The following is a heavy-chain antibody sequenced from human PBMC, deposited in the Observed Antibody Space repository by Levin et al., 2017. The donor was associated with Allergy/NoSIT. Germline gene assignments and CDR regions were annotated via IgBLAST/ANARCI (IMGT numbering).Heavy chain of an antibody. Sequence: SVKVSCKASGGTFSSYAISWVRQAPGQGLEWMGGIIPIFGTANYAQKFQGRVTITADESTSTAYMELSSLRSEDTAVYYCASTPWEPSRFDYWGQGTLVTVSS. J-gene: IGHJ4*02. V-gene: IGHV1-69*13. CDR1: GGTFSSYA. CDR2: IIPIFGTA. D-gene: IGHD1-26*01. CDR3: ASTPWEPSRFDY.